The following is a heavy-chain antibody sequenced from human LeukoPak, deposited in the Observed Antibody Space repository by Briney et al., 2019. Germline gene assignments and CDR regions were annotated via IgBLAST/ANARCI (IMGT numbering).Heavy chain of an antibody. CDR2: IIPIFGTA. Sequence: GASVKVSCKASGGTFSSYAISWMRQAPGQGLEWMGGIIPIFGTANYAQKFQGRVTITADESTSTAYMELSSLRSEDTAVYYCASERTYYYGSGTPPGMDVWGKGTTVTVSS. V-gene: IGHV1-69*13. CDR3: ASERTYYYGSGTPPGMDV. CDR1: GGTFSSYA. J-gene: IGHJ6*04. D-gene: IGHD3-10*01.